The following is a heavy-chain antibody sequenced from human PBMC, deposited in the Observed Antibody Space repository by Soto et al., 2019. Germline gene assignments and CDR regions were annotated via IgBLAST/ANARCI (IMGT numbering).Heavy chain of an antibody. CDR3: ARSLLGDYYDSDGLDN. Sequence: QVQLVQSGTEVKKPGSSVTVYCKASGGPYSKYSISWVRQAPGQGLEWMGRIIPIFDIANYAQKFQGRVTITADKSTSTVYMDLSSLRSEDTSVYYCARSLLGDYYDSDGLDNWGQGTLVTVSS. CDR2: IIPIFDIA. CDR1: GGPYSKYS. D-gene: IGHD3-22*01. J-gene: IGHJ4*02. V-gene: IGHV1-69*02.